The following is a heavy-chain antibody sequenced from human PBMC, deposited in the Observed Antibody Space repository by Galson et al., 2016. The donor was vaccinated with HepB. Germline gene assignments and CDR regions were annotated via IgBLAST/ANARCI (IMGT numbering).Heavy chain of an antibody. CDR3: ARLFGGYIDY. V-gene: IGHV3-23*01. Sequence: SLRLSCAASGFTLSNYAMSWVHQAPGKGLEWVSDISGSGITTYYADSVKGRFTISRDNSKKTVYLQMSSLGAEDTAVYYCARLFGGYIDYWGQGTLVTVSS. CDR1: GFTLSNYA. D-gene: IGHD2-15*01. CDR2: ISGSGITT. J-gene: IGHJ4*02.